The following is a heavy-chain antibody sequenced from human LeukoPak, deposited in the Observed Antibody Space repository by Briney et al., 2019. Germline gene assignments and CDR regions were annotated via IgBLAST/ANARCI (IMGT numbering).Heavy chain of an antibody. CDR3: ARDRDSSSRLHFQH. CDR1: GGSISSGSYY. V-gene: IGHV4-39*07. Sequence: SETLSLTCTVSGGSISSGSYYWGWIRQPPGKGLEWIGSIYYSGVTYYNPSLKSRVTISVDTSKNQFSLRLSSVTAADTAVYYCARDRDSSSRLHFQHWGQGTLVTVSS. J-gene: IGHJ1*01. CDR2: IYYSGVT. D-gene: IGHD6-13*01.